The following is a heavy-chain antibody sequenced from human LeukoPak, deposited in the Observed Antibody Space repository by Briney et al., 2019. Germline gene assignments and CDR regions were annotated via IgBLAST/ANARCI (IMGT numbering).Heavy chain of an antibody. V-gene: IGHV1-18*01. CDR2: ISAYNGDT. CDR1: GHTFTSYG. D-gene: IGHD1-26*01. Sequence: ASVKVSCKASGHTFTSYGISWVRQAPGQGLEWMGWISAYNGDTNYAQKLQGRVTMTTDTSTSTAYMELRSLRSDDTAVYYCARAARVGATFDAVDYWGQGTLVTVSS. J-gene: IGHJ4*02. CDR3: ARAARVGATFDAVDY.